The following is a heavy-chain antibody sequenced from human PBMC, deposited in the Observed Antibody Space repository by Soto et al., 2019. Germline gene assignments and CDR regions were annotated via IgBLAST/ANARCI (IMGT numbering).Heavy chain of an antibody. CDR3: ARRYGLNAFDI. Sequence: PGGSLILSCAASGFTFSSYFMHWVRQAPGKGLEWVAVISYDGSNKYYADSVKGRFTISRDNSKNTLYLQMNSLRAEDTAVYYCARRYGLNAFDIWGQGTMVTVSS. D-gene: IGHD1-20*01. CDR1: GFTFSSYF. V-gene: IGHV3-30*03. CDR2: ISYDGSNK. J-gene: IGHJ3*02.